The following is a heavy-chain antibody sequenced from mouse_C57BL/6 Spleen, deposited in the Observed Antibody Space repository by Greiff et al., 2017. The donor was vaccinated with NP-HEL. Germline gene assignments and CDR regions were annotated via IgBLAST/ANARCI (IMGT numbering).Heavy chain of an antibody. CDR2: IYPYNGVS. CDR3: ARSPYYGSSYVRLYYAMDY. D-gene: IGHD1-1*01. J-gene: IGHJ4*01. Sequence: VQLQQSGPELVKPGASVKISCKASGYSFTGYYMHWVKQSPGNILDWIGYIYPYNGVSSYNQKFKGKATLTVDKSSSTAYMELRSLTSEDSAVYYCARSPYYGSSYVRLYYAMDYWGQGTSVTVSS. CDR1: GYSFTGYY. V-gene: IGHV1-31*01.